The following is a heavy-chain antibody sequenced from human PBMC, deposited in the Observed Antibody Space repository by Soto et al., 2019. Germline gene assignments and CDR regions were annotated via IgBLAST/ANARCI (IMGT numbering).Heavy chain of an antibody. CDR2: ISSSSSYI. CDR3: ARDPQDYYYDSSGYRSFDY. D-gene: IGHD3-22*01. J-gene: IGHJ4*02. CDR1: GFTFSSYS. V-gene: IGHV3-21*01. Sequence: SGGSLRLSCAASGFTFSSYSMNWVRQAPGKGLEWVSSISSSSSYIYYADSVKGRFTISRDNAKNSLYLQMNSLRAEDTAVYYCARDPQDYYYDSSGYRSFDYWGQGTLVTVSS.